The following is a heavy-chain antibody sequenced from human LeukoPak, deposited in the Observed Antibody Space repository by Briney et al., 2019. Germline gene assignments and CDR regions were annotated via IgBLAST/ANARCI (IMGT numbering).Heavy chain of an antibody. CDR1: GGSVSSYY. CDR2: IYNSGSI. J-gene: IGHJ4*02. Sequence: SETLSLTCSVSGGSVSSYYWSWIRQSPGKGLESIGYIYNSGSIKYNPSLKSRVTISVDTSRNQLSLKVSSVTAADTAMYYCASSTVSDAGFDYWGQGTLVTVSS. CDR3: ASSTVSDAGFDY. V-gene: IGHV4-59*02. D-gene: IGHD4-11*01.